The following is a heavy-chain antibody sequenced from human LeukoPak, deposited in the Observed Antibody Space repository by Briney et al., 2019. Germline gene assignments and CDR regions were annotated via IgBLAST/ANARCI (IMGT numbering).Heavy chain of an antibody. CDR3: ARVGGSNFYNYGMDV. D-gene: IGHD4-11*01. CDR1: GGSFSSGSYY. V-gene: IGHV4-61*01. J-gene: IGHJ6*02. CDR2: IYFSGST. Sequence: SETLSLTCTVSGGSFSSGSYYWSWIRQPPGKGLEWIGYIYFSGSTNYNPSLKRRVTMSVVTSKNQFSLRLTSVTAADTATYYCARVGGSNFYNYGMDVWGQGTTVIVSS.